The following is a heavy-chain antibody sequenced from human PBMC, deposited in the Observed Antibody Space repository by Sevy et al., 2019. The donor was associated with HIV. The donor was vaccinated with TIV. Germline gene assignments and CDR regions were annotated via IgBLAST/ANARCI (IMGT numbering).Heavy chain of an antibody. Sequence: SETLSLTCTVSGGSISTYYWSWIRQPPGKGLEWIGYIYYSGSTNYSPSLKSRVTISVDTSKNQFSLKLSSVTAAETAVYYCASGAYDYGGNRLDYWGQGTLVTVSS. J-gene: IGHJ4*02. CDR3: ASGAYDYGGNRLDY. V-gene: IGHV4-59*01. D-gene: IGHD4-17*01. CDR1: GGSISTYY. CDR2: IYYSGST.